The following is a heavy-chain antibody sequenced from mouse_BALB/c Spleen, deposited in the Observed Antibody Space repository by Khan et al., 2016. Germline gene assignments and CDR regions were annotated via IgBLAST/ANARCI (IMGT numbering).Heavy chain of an antibody. CDR3: ERKGDRNSYAMDY. CDR2: ISSGSSTI. V-gene: IGHV5-17*02. CDR1: GFTFSSFG. Sequence: EVELVESGGGLVQPGGSRKLSCAASGFTFSSFGMHWVRQAPEKGLEWVAYISSGSSTIYYADTVKGRFTISRDNPKNTLFLQMTSLRSEDSAMYYCERKGDRNSYAMDYWGQGTSVTVSS. D-gene: IGHD3-3*01. J-gene: IGHJ4*01.